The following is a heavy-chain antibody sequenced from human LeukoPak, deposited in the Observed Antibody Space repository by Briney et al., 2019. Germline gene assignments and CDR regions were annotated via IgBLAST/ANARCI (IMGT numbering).Heavy chain of an antibody. CDR1: GFTFSSYA. D-gene: IGHD5-18*01. CDR2: ISGSGGST. Sequence: PGGSLRPSCAASGFTFSSYAMSWVRQAPGKGLEWVSAISGSGGSTYYADSVKGRFTISRDNSKNTLYLQMNSLRAEDTAVYYCAKLTSXGHXFDYWGQGTLVTVSS. J-gene: IGHJ4*02. CDR3: AKLTSXGHXFDY. V-gene: IGHV3-23*01.